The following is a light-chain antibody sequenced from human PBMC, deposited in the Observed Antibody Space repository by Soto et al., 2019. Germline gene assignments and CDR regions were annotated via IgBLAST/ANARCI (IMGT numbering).Light chain of an antibody. J-gene: IGKJ2*01. Sequence: EIVLTQSPATLSLSPGDRATLSCRASQSVTTFLAWYQQRPGQSPRLLIYDTSNRATGIPARFTGSGSVTNCTLTISGLEPEDFAVYYCQQRDRWPPVYTFGQGTKVEIK. CDR2: DTS. V-gene: IGKV3-11*01. CDR3: QQRDRWPPVYT. CDR1: QSVTTF.